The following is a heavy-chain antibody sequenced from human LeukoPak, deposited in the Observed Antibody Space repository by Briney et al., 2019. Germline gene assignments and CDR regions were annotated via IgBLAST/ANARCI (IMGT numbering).Heavy chain of an antibody. CDR1: GFTFSSYG. Sequence: GGSLRLSCAASGFTFSSYGMSWARQAPGKGLEWVSAISGSGGSTYYADSVKGRFTISRDNSKNTLYLQMNSLRAEDTAVYYCAKVRMTTVDAFDIWGQGTMVTVSS. CDR2: ISGSGGST. J-gene: IGHJ3*02. D-gene: IGHD4-17*01. V-gene: IGHV3-23*01. CDR3: AKVRMTTVDAFDI.